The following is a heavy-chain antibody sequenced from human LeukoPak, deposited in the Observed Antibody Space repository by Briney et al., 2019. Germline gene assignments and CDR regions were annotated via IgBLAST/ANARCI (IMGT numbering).Heavy chain of an antibody. Sequence: GGSLRLSCAASGFTFSSYAMHWVRQAPGKGLEWVAVISYDGSNKHYADSVKGRFTISRDNSKNTLYLQMNSLRAEDTAVYYCARNGGGNVYDYWGQGTLVTVSS. CDR3: ARNGGGNVYDY. V-gene: IGHV3-30*04. CDR2: ISYDGSNK. CDR1: GFTFSSYA. J-gene: IGHJ4*02. D-gene: IGHD1-1*01.